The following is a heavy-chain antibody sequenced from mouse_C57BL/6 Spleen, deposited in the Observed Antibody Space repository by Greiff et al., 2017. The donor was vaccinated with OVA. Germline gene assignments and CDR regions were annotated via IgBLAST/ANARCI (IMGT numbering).Heavy chain of an antibody. CDR2: IDPSDSYT. J-gene: IGHJ4*01. V-gene: IGHV1-50*01. D-gene: IGHD2-4*01. CDR3: ARVGDYAYAMDY. CDR1: GYTFTSYW. Sequence: QVQLQQPGAELVKPGASVKLSCKASGYTFTSYWMQWVKQRPGQGLEWIGEIDPSDSYTNYNQKFKGKATLTVDTSSSTAYMQLSSLTSEDSAVYYCARVGDYAYAMDYWGQGTSVTVSS.